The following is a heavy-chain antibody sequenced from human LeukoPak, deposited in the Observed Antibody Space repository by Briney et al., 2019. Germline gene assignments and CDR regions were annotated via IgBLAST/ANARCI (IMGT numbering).Heavy chain of an antibody. D-gene: IGHD3-10*01. CDR2: ISYDGSNK. CDR3: ARDPGYYFDY. Sequence: PGRSLRLSCAASGFTFSSCAMHWVRQAPGKGLEWVAVISYDGSNKYYADSVKGRFTISRDNSKNTLYLQMNSLRAEDTAVYYCARDPGYYFDYWGQGTLVTVSS. V-gene: IGHV3-30*04. J-gene: IGHJ4*02. CDR1: GFTFSSCA.